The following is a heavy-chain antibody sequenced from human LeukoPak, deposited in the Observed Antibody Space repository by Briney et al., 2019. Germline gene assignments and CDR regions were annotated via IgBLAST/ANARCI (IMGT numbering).Heavy chain of an antibody. J-gene: IGHJ4*02. D-gene: IGHD6-13*01. Sequence: SETLSLTCSFSIVPLRNYYWNWLRQAPGKGLQWVGYVYYTGSTDYNFSLKSRVTISLDTSENQFSLSLNSVTAADSAVYFCASSRGPSSSWSFDSWGQGGLVTVSS. V-gene: IGHV4-59*01. CDR1: IVPLRNYY. CDR3: ASSRGPSSSWSFDS. CDR2: VYYTGST.